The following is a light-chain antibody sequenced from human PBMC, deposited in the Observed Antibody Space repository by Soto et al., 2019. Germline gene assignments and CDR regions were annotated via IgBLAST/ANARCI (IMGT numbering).Light chain of an antibody. CDR2: DAS. Sequence: EIVMTQSPFTLSMSPEETATLSCRASVTVATNVAWYQQTPGQAPRLLIYDASARATGIPDRFSGSGFGPDFTLTISRREPEEFAVYYCQQYGNTTRITFGQGTRLEIK. CDR3: QQYGNTTRIT. J-gene: IGKJ5*01. V-gene: IGKV3-20*01. CDR1: VTVATN.